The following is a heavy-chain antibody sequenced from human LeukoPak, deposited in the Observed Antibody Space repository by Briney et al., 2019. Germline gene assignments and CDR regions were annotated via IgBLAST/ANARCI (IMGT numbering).Heavy chain of an antibody. CDR1: GYTFTDYY. CDR3: ATGRSSQDLDY. CDR2: VDPEDGET. Sequence: ASVKISCKVSGYTFTDYYMHWVQQAPGKGLEWMGLVDPEDGETIYAEKFHGRVTITADTSTDTAYMELSSLRSEDTAVYYCATGRSSQDLDYWGQGTLVTVSS. D-gene: IGHD2-2*01. V-gene: IGHV1-69-2*01. J-gene: IGHJ4*02.